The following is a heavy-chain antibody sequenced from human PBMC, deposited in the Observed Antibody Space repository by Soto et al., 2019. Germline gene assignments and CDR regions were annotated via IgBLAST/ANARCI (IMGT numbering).Heavy chain of an antibody. J-gene: IGHJ4*02. CDR1: RGSFSASG. CDR3: ARSGYGYGPNID. CDR2: FIPIFGTA. D-gene: IGHD5-18*01. V-gene: IGHV1-69*01. Sequence: QVQLVQSGAEVQKPGSSVKVSCRAARGSFSASGFSWVRQAPGQGLEWVGGFIPIFGTANYAPKFQDRVTMTADESTSTVYMALSSLKSEDTAMYYCARSGYGYGPNIDWGQGTLVTVSS.